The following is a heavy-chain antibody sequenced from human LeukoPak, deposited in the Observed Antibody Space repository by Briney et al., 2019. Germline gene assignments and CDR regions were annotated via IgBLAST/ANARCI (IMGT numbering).Heavy chain of an antibody. CDR1: GFTFVNSW. J-gene: IGHJ5*02. D-gene: IGHD5-12*01. V-gene: IGHV3-7*05. Sequence: GGSLRLSCAASGFTFVNSWMHWVRQAPGRGLESVANINQDGSEKNYVDSVKGRFTTSRDNAKNSLFLQMNSLRAEDTAVYYCARGDGWIINLWGQGTLVTVSS. CDR2: INQDGSEK. CDR3: ARGDGWIINL.